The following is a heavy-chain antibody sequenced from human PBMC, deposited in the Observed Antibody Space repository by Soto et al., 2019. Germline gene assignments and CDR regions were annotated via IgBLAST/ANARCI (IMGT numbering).Heavy chain of an antibody. CDR2: ISSSSTI. J-gene: IGHJ4*02. D-gene: IGHD1-26*01. CDR3: ARDGVGATFANFDY. CDR1: GFTFSSYS. Sequence: GGSLRLSCAASGFTFSSYSMNWVRQAPGKGLEWVSYISSSSTIYYADSVKGRFTISRDNAKNSLYLQMNSLRDEDTAVYYCARDGVGATFANFDYWGQGTLVTVSS. V-gene: IGHV3-48*02.